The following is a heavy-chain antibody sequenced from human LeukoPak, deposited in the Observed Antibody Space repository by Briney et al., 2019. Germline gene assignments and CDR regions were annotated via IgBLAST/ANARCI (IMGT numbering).Heavy chain of an antibody. CDR3: ARDPYCSGGSCYHYMDV. D-gene: IGHD2-15*01. CDR1: GYSISSGYN. J-gene: IGHJ6*03. V-gene: IGHV4-38-2*02. Sequence: SETLSLTCTVSGYSISSGYNWGWIRQPPGEGLEWIGSIYYSGSTYYNPSLKSRVTISVDTSKNQFSLKLSSVTAADTAVYYCARDPYCSGGSCYHYMDVWGKGTTVTVSS. CDR2: IYYSGST.